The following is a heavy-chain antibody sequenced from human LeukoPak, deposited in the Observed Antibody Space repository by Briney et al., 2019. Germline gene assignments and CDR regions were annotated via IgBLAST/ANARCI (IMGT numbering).Heavy chain of an antibody. J-gene: IGHJ4*02. Sequence: GGSLRLSCAASGFTFSSYAISWVRQAPGEGLAWVSMIASDGTTYYVDSVKGRFTISSDKASNTLYLQMESLRSEDTALYHCAKHSGNYDFHQWGQGTLVTVSS. CDR1: GFTFSSYA. CDR3: AKHSGNYDFHQ. CDR2: MIASDGTT. V-gene: IGHV3-23*01. D-gene: IGHD4-23*01.